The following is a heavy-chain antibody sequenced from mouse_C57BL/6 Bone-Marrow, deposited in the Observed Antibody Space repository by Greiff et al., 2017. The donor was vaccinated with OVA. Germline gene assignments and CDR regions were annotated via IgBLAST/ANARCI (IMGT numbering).Heavy chain of an antibody. Sequence: VQLQQSGAELARPGASVKLSCKASGYTFTSYGISWVKQRTGQGLEWIGEIYPRSGNTYYNEKFKGKATLTADKSSSTAYRELRSLTSEDSAVYFCARAYYSNYVGYFDYWGQGTTLTVSS. CDR1: GYTFTSYG. CDR3: ARAYYSNYVGYFDY. V-gene: IGHV1-81*01. CDR2: IYPRSGNT. J-gene: IGHJ2*01. D-gene: IGHD2-5*01.